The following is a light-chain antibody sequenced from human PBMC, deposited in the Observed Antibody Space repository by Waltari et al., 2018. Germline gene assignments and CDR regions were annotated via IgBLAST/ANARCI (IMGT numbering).Light chain of an antibody. J-gene: IGLJ3*02. V-gene: IGLV6-57*03. Sequence: VFTQPHSVSGSPGQTVTISCTRSSGSIDNSYVYWYQQRPGSAPTTVIYKDNQRPSGVPDRFSGSIDSSSNSASLTISGLKSEDEADYYCQSYDSSSYWVFGGGTRLTVL. CDR1: SGSIDNSY. CDR3: QSYDSSSYWV. CDR2: KDN.